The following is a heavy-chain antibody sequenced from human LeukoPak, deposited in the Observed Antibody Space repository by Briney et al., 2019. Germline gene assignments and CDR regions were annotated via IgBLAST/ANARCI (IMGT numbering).Heavy chain of an antibody. CDR2: IYYSGTT. J-gene: IGHJ5*02. CDR1: GDSISSYY. V-gene: IGHV4-59*01. D-gene: IGHD2-21*02. Sequence: SETLSLTCTVSGDSISSYYWSWIRQSPGEGLEWIGYIYYSGTTNYNPSFKSRVIISVDTSKSQFSLKLSSVTAADSALYYCAGHQGCTTTDCSNWFDPWGQGTLVTVSS. CDR3: AGHQGCTTTDCSNWFDP.